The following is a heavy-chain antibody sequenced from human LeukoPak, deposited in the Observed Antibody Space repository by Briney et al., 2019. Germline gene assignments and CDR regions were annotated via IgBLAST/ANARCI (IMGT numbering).Heavy chain of an antibody. CDR3: ARGRPHGNDY. J-gene: IGHJ4*02. D-gene: IGHD2-15*01. Sequence: GGSLRLSCAASGNYWMHWVRQAPGQGLGWVSHINSDGSWTSYADSVKGRFTISKDNAKNTLYLQMNSLRVGDTAAYYYARGRPHGNDYWGQGALVTVSS. CDR2: INSDGSWT. V-gene: IGHV3-74*01. CDR1: GNYW.